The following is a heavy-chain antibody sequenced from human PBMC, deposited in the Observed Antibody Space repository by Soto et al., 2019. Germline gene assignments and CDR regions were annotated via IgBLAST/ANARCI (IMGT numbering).Heavy chain of an antibody. J-gene: IGHJ4*02. CDR1: GFNFDDYA. CDR2: ITWNSGNL. Sequence: PGGSLRLSCAASGFNFDDYAMHWFRQAPGKGLEWVAGITWNSGNLAYADSVKGRFTISRDNAKDSLYLQMNSLTPEDTAFYYCAKDPEGGNDYFDHWGQGTQVT. D-gene: IGHD2-15*01. CDR3: AKDPEGGNDYFDH. V-gene: IGHV3-9*01.